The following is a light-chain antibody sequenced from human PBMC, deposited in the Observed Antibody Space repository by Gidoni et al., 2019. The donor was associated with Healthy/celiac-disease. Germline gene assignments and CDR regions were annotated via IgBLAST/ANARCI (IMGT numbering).Light chain of an antibody. CDR3: QQYNNWSAT. CDR1: QSVSSN. J-gene: IGKJ1*01. CDR2: GAS. Sequence: EIVMTKSPATLSVSPGERATLSCRASQSVSSNLAWYQQKPGQAPRLLIYGASTRATGIPARFSGSGSGTEFTLTISSLQSEDFAVYYCQQYNNWSATFGQGTKVEIK. V-gene: IGKV3-15*01.